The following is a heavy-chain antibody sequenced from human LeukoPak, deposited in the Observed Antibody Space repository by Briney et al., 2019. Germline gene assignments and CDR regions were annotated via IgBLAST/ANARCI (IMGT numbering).Heavy chain of an antibody. Sequence: SETLSLTCTVSGGSISSSSYYWGWSRQPPGKGLEWIGSIYYSGSTYYNPSLKSRVTISVDTSKNQFSLKLSSVTAADTAVYYCARDQIVLRYFDWLSKGPFDYWGQGTLVTVSS. CDR3: ARDQIVLRYFDWLSKGPFDY. D-gene: IGHD3-9*01. J-gene: IGHJ4*02. CDR2: IYYSGST. CDR1: GGSISSSSYY. V-gene: IGHV4-39*07.